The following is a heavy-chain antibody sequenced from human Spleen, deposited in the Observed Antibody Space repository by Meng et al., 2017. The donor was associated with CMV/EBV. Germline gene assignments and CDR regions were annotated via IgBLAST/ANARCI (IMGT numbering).Heavy chain of an antibody. CDR2: INPNSGGT. Sequence: ASVKVSCKASGYPFTDYFMHWVRQAPGQGLEWMGWINPNSGGTNYAQQFQGRVTMTRDTSISTAYMELSRLRSDDTAVYYCARGDYYYGLDVWGLGTTVTVSS. J-gene: IGHJ6*02. V-gene: IGHV1-2*02. CDR1: GYPFTDYF. CDR3: ARGDYYYGLDV.